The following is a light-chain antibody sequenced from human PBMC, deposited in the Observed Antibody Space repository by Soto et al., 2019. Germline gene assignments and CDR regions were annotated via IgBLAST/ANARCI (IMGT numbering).Light chain of an antibody. Sequence: DFLMTQSPSTLSASVGDRVTITCQASQSISDRLAWYQQKPGNAPKLLIYKASSLQSGVPSRFSGSGSGTEFTLTIISLQPDDFAMYYCQQYNSYRWTFGQGTKVEIK. CDR3: QQYNSYRWT. V-gene: IGKV1-5*03. CDR2: KAS. CDR1: QSISDR. J-gene: IGKJ1*01.